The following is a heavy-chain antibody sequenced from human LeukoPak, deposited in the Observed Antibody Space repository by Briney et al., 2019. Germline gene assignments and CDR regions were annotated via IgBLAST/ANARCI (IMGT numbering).Heavy chain of an antibody. Sequence: SETLSLTCAVYGGAFRGYYWSWIGQPPGKGLEWIGEINHSGSTNYNPSLKSRVTVSVDTSKSRFSLKMSSVTAADTAVYYCARHGLVAARHAFDIWGRGTMVTVSS. V-gene: IGHV4-34*01. J-gene: IGHJ3*02. D-gene: IGHD6-6*01. CDR1: GGAFRGYY. CDR2: INHSGST. CDR3: ARHGLVAARHAFDI.